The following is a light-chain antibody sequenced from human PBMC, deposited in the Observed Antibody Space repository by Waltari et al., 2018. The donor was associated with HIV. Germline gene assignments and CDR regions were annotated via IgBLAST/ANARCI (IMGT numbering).Light chain of an antibody. CDR3: SAYGGPSSLVV. Sequence: QSALTQPRSVSGSPGQSVTISCTGSTSDVRGYNYVSWYQQFPATPPKLIIYDVSRRPSGIPCLLSGSKSGNPASLAILGLRVEDEVTYFRSAYGGPSSLVVFGEGTTLTVL. CDR1: TSDVRGYNY. J-gene: IGLJ2*01. CDR2: DVS. V-gene: IGLV2-11*01.